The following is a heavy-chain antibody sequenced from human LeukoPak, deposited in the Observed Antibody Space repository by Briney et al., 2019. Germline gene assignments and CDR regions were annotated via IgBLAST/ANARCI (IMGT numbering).Heavy chain of an antibody. Sequence: GGSLRLSCAASGFTFSSYGMHWVRQAPGKGLEWVAVISYDGSNKYYADSVKGRFTISRDNSKNTVYLQMNSLRAEDTAVYYCARGLYADYAFDYWGQGTLVTVSS. CDR1: GFTFSSYG. V-gene: IGHV3-30*03. CDR2: ISYDGSNK. D-gene: IGHD4-17*01. J-gene: IGHJ4*02. CDR3: ARGLYADYAFDY.